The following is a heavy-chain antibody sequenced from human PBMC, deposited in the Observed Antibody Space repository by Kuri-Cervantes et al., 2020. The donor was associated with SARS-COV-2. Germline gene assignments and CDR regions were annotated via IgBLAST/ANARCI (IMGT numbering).Heavy chain of an antibody. Sequence: GSLRLSCAVYGGPFSGYYWTWIRQPPGKGLEWIGEIDQSGRTNYNPSLKSRVTISVDTSKHQFSLRLSSLTAADTAIYYCAAAVGFFDYWGQGTLVTVSS. D-gene: IGHD6-13*01. V-gene: IGHV4-34*01. CDR2: IDQSGRT. CDR1: GGPFSGYY. J-gene: IGHJ4*02. CDR3: AAAVGFFDY.